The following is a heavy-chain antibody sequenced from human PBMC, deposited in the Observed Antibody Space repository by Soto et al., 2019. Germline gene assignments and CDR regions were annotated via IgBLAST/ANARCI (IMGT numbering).Heavy chain of an antibody. CDR1: GYTFTSYD. V-gene: IGHV1-8*01. D-gene: IGHD2-15*01. CDR3: ARDWFCSGGSCRDTFDI. J-gene: IGHJ3*02. Sequence: ASVKVSCKASGYTFTSYDINWVRQATGQGLEWMGWMNPNSGNTGYAQMLQGRVTMTTNTSTSTAYMELRSLRSDDTALYYCARDWFCSGGSCRDTFDIWGQGTMVTVSS. CDR2: MNPNSGNT.